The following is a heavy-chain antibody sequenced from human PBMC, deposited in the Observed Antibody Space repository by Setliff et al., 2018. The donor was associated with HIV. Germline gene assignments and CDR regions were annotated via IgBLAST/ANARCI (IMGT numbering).Heavy chain of an antibody. CDR3: ARDTCDTPSCYAGPRFVY. V-gene: IGHV3-48*03. J-gene: IGHJ4*02. CDR2: ISATSGTI. D-gene: IGHD2-2*01. CDR1: GFTFSIHE. Sequence: GSLRLSCSASGFTFSIHEMNWFRQSPGKGLEWLAYISATSGTIFYADSVKGRFTISRDNAQKSVYLQVNSLRVEDTAVYYCARDTCDTPSCYAGPRFVYWGQGNLVTVSS.